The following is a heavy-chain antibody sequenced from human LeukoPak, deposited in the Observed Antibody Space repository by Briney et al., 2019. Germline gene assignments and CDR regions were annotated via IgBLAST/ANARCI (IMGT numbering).Heavy chain of an antibody. J-gene: IGHJ4*02. CDR2: IHPDGNGK. CDR3: ARGDDFSEDY. CDR1: GFTFSTYC. V-gene: IGHV3-7*04. Sequence: GGSLTLSCTASGFTFSTYCMSWVRQAPGKGLEWVANIHPDGNGKYHVGSVQGRFTISRDNAKNSLYLQMQSLRAEDTAVYYCARGDDFSEDYWGQGTLVTVSS. D-gene: IGHD2-21*02.